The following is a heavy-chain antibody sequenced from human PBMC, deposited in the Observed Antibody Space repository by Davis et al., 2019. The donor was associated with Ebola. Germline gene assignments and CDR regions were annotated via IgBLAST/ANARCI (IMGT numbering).Heavy chain of an antibody. D-gene: IGHD3-22*01. V-gene: IGHV1-18*01. Sequence: ASVKVSCKASGYTFTSYGISWVRQAPGQGLEWMGWISAYNGNTNYAQKLQGRVTMTTDTSTSTAYMELRSLRSDDTAVYYCARGYEKNYYDSSGYYPPAEYFQHWGQGTLVTVSS. CDR1: GYTFTSYG. CDR2: ISAYNGNT. J-gene: IGHJ1*01. CDR3: ARGYEKNYYDSSGYYPPAEYFQH.